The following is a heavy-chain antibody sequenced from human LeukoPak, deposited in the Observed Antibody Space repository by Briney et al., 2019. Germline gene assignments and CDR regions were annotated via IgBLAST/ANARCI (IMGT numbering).Heavy chain of an antibody. J-gene: IGHJ4*02. V-gene: IGHV3-23*01. D-gene: IGHD6-19*01. CDR2: ISDSGDIT. CDR3: AKDARRTSGWYLFDY. CDR1: GFAFSNQA. Sequence: GVSLRLSCAASGFAFSNQAMGWVRQASGKGLEWVSVISDSGDITYYADSVKGRFTISRDNSKNTLFLQMNSLRAEDTAVYYCAKDARRTSGWYLFDYWGQGTLVTVSS.